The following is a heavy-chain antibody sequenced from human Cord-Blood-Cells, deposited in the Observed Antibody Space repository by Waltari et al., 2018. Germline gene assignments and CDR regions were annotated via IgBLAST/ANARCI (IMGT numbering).Heavy chain of an antibody. Sequence: QVRLVQSGAEVKKPGSSVKVSCKASGGTFSSYAISWVRQAPGQGLEWMGGIIPIFGTANYAQKFQGRVTITADESTSTAYMELSSLRSEDTAVYYCARDPEDYYYDSSGYYDYWGQGTLVTVSS. V-gene: IGHV1-69*01. CDR2: IIPIFGTA. D-gene: IGHD3-22*01. CDR3: ARDPEDYYYDSSGYYDY. J-gene: IGHJ4*02. CDR1: GGTFSSYA.